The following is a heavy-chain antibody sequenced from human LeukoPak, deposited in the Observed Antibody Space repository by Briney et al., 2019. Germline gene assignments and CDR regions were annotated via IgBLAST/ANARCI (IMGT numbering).Heavy chain of an antibody. D-gene: IGHD3-10*01. CDR1: GYTFTSYG. V-gene: IGHV1-18*01. Sequence: ASVKVSCKASGYTFTSYGISWVRQAPGQGLEWMGCISAYNGNTKYAQKLQGRVTTTTDTSTSTAYMELRSLRSDDTAVYYCARDRGDYYGSGSYYKHFDYWGQGTLVTVSS. CDR2: ISAYNGNT. CDR3: ARDRGDYYGSGSYYKHFDY. J-gene: IGHJ4*02.